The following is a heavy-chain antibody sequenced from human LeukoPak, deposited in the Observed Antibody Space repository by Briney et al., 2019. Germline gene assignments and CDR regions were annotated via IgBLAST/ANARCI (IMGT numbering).Heavy chain of an antibody. CDR3: ARVAYSSSWFVDY. J-gene: IGHJ4*02. CDR2: INSDGSSI. D-gene: IGHD6-13*01. CDR1: GXTFSSSW. Sequence: PGGSLRLSCAASGXTFSSSWMHWVRQAPGKGLVWVSRINSDGSSINYADSVRGRFTISRDNAKNTLYLQMNSLRAEDTAVYYCARVAYSSSWFVDYWGQGTLVTVSS. V-gene: IGHV3-74*01.